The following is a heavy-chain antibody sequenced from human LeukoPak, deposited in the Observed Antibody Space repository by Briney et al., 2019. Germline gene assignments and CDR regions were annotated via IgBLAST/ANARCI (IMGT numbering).Heavy chain of an antibody. J-gene: IGHJ3*02. CDR2: INHSGST. Sequence: PSETLSLTCAVYGGSFSGYYWSWIRQPPGKGLEWIGEINHSGSTNYNPSLKSRVTISVDTSKNQFSLKLSSVTAADTAVYYCARVNVPHDAFDTWGQGTMVTVSS. CDR3: ARVNVPHDAFDT. V-gene: IGHV4-34*01. CDR1: GGSFSGYY. D-gene: IGHD2-2*01.